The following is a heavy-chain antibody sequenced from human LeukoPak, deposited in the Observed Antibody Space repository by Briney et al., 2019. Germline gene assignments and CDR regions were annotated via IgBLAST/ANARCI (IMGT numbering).Heavy chain of an antibody. Sequence: GESLKISCKGSGYSSTSYWIGWVRQMPGKGLEWMGIIYPGDSDTRYSPSFQGQVTISADKSISTAYLQWSSLKASDTAMYYCARRHYDFWSGYNIYYFDYWGQGTLVTVSS. D-gene: IGHD3-3*01. CDR2: IYPGDSDT. CDR3: ARRHYDFWSGYNIYYFDY. CDR1: GYSSTSYW. J-gene: IGHJ4*02. V-gene: IGHV5-51*01.